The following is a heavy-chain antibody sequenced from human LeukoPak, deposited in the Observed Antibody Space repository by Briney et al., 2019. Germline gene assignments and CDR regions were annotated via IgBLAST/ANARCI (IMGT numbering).Heavy chain of an antibody. CDR3: VRDVHNWNDDY. J-gene: IGHJ4*02. CDR1: GYTFTGYN. CDR2: INPNSGDT. Sequence: ASVKVSCKASGYTFTGYNVHLVRQAPGQGLEWLGWINPNSGDTLYPQKFQGRVTLTRDTSISTAYMDLNRLTSDDTAVYYCVRDVHNWNDDYWGQGTLVTVSS. V-gene: IGHV1-2*02. D-gene: IGHD1-1*01.